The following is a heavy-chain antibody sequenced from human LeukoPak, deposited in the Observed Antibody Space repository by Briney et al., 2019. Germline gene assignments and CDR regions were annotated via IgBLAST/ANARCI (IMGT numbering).Heavy chain of an antibody. Sequence: GESLKISRKGSGYILTNNWIGWVRQVPGKGLELIGINYPGHYDTKYSPSFQGQVTFSVDKSINTAYLPWSSLKASDTAMYCGARFGYTSSLDSWGQGTRVTVSS. V-gene: IGHV5-51*01. D-gene: IGHD6-13*01. CDR1: GYILTNNW. CDR3: ARFGYTSSLDS. CDR2: NYPGHYDT. J-gene: IGHJ5*01.